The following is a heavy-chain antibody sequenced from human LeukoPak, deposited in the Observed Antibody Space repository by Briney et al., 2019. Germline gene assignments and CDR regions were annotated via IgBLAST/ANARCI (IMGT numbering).Heavy chain of an antibody. Sequence: PGGSLRLSCSASGFIFNTYAMTWVRQAPGKGLEWVSGITNSGGTTYYAASVKGRFTISRDNSKNTVYLQMNSLRAEDTALYYCWGGGGSGVFGLGGYSEHWGQGNLVTVSS. V-gene: IGHV3-23*01. J-gene: IGHJ4*02. CDR2: ITNSGGTT. CDR1: GFIFNTYA. CDR3: WGGGGSGVFGLGGYSEH. D-gene: IGHD3-10*01.